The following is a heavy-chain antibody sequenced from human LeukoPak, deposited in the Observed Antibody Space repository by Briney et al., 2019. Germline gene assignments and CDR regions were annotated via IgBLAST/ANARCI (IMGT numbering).Heavy chain of an antibody. V-gene: IGHV3-33*01. J-gene: IGHJ6*04. CDR1: GFTFSSYG. D-gene: IGHD6-13*01. CDR3: ARRGRIAAAGTNYSYGMDV. CDR2: IWYDGSNK. Sequence: PGRSLRLTCAASGFTFSSYGMHWVRQAPGKGLEWAAVIWYDGSNKYYADSVKGRFTISRDNSKNTLYLQMNSLRAEDTAVYYCARRGRIAAAGTNYSYGMDVWGKGTTVTVSS.